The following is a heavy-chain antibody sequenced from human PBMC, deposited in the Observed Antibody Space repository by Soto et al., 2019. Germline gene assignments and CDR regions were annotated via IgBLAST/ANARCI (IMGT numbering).Heavy chain of an antibody. J-gene: IGHJ3*02. D-gene: IGHD3-22*01. CDR2: IKQDGSEK. Sequence: GGSLRLSCVVPQVIFSDHGMHWVRQAPGKGLEWVANIKQDGSEKYYVDSVKGRFTISRDNAKNSLYLQMNSLRAEDTAVYYCASPSLLGSGYYRVALAICGQGTMVP. CDR3: ASPSLLGSGYYRVALAI. V-gene: IGHV3-7*03. CDR1: QVIFSDHG.